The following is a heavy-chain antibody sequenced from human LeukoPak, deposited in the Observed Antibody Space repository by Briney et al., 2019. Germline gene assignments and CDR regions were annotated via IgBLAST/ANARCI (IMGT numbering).Heavy chain of an antibody. CDR2: IKQDGSEK. Sequence: AGGSLRVSCAASGFTLSSYWMTWVRQAPGKGLEWVAYIKQDGSEKYYMDSVKGRFTISRDNAKNSLYLQMNSLRAEDTAVYFCAGHYDSSGYRVDVFDIWGQGTMVTVSS. V-gene: IGHV3-7*01. D-gene: IGHD3-22*01. J-gene: IGHJ3*02. CDR3: AGHYDSSGYRVDVFDI. CDR1: GFTLSSYW.